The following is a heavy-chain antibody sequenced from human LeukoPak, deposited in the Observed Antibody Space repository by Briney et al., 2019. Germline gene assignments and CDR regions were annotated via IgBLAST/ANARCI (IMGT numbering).Heavy chain of an antibody. Sequence: SETLCLTCTVSGGSISSYYWSWIRQPPGKGLERIGYIYYSGSTNYNPSLKSRVTISVDTSKNQFSLKLSSVTAADTAVYYCARMWSSGYHDDAFDIWGQGTMVTVSS. CDR3: ARMWSSGYHDDAFDI. V-gene: IGHV4-59*01. J-gene: IGHJ3*02. CDR1: GGSISSYY. D-gene: IGHD3-22*01. CDR2: IYYSGST.